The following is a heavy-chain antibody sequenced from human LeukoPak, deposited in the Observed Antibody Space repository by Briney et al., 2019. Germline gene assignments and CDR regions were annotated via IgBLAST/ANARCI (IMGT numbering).Heavy chain of an antibody. Sequence: ASVKVSCKASGYTFTSYGISWVRQAPGQGLEWMGGIIPIFGTANYAQKFQGRVTITADESTSTAYMELSSLRSEDTAVYYCARGGFYGSGNYYSYYYYGMDVWGQGTTVTVSS. V-gene: IGHV1-69*13. J-gene: IGHJ6*02. CDR3: ARGGFYGSGNYYSYYYYGMDV. CDR1: GYTFTSYG. D-gene: IGHD3-10*01. CDR2: IIPIFGTA.